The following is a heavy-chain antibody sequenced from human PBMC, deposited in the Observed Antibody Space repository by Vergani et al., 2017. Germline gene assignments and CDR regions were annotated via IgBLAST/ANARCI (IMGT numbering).Heavy chain of an antibody. CDR2: IRSKANSYAT. CDR3: TSHPRTDAFDI. J-gene: IGHJ3*02. D-gene: IGHD1-14*01. CDR1: GFTFSGSA. Sequence: EVQLVESGGVVVQPGGSLKLSCAASGFTFSGSAMHWVRQASGKGLEWVGRIRSKANSYATAYAASVKGRFTISRDDSKNTAYLQMNSLKTEDTAVYYCTSHPRTDAFDIWGQGTMVTVSS. V-gene: IGHV3-73*01.